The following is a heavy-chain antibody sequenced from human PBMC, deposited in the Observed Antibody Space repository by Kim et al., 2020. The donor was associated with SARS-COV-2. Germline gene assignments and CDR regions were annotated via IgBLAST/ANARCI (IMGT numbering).Heavy chain of an antibody. CDR3: ARGASSSSWGPYYYYGMDV. V-gene: IGHV5-10-1*01. D-gene: IGHD6-13*01. CDR1: GYSFTSYW. CDR2: IDPSDSYT. Sequence: GESLKISCKGSGYSFTSYWISWVRQIPGKGLEWMGRIDPSDSYTNYSPSFQSHGTISADKSISTAYLQWSSLKASDTAMYDCARGASSSSWGPYYYYGMDVWGQGSTVTVS. J-gene: IGHJ6*02.